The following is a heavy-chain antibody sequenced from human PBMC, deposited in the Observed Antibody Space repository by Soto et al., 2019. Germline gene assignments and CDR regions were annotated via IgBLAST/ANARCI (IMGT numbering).Heavy chain of an antibody. CDR3: AKASGRGSADYYFDY. CDR2: ISNDGNNK. J-gene: IGHJ4*02. CDR1: GFTFSSYG. D-gene: IGHD3-10*01. Sequence: QVQLVESGGGVVQPGRSLRLSCAASGFTFSSYGMHWVRQAPGKGLEWVAVISNDGNNKYHADSVKGRFTISRDNSRKTLYLQMNSLSAEDTAVYYCAKASGRGSADYYFDYWGQGTLVTVSS. V-gene: IGHV3-30*18.